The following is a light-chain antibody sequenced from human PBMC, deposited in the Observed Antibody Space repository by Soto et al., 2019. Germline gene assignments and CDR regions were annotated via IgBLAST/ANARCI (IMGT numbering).Light chain of an antibody. Sequence: DIQMTQSPSTLSASVGDRVTITCRASQSISSWLAWYQQKPGKAPKLLIYDASSLESGVPSRFSGSGSGTEFTLNISSLQPDDFATYYCQQYNSYPLFGQGTKLEIK. CDR3: QQYNSYPL. CDR1: QSISSW. CDR2: DAS. V-gene: IGKV1-5*01. J-gene: IGKJ2*01.